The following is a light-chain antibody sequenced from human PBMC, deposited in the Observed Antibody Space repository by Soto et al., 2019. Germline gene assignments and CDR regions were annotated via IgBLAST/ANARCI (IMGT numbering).Light chain of an antibody. V-gene: IGKV1-5*01. CDR3: QQYGSLSWT. CDR1: QSISSW. Sequence: DIQMTQSPSTLSASVGDRVTITCRASQSISSWLAWFQQKPGKAPKLLMYDASSSESGVPSRFSGSGSGTEFTLTISRLEPEDFAVYYCQQYGSLSWTFGQGTKVDIK. J-gene: IGKJ1*01. CDR2: DAS.